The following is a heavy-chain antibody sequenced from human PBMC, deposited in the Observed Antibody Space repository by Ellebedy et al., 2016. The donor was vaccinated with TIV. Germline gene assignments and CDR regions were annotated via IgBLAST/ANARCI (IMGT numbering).Heavy chain of an antibody. CDR2: IRGSGDSM. CDR3: AKGSQWLGRTCFDY. J-gene: IGHJ4*02. V-gene: IGHV3-23*01. CDR1: GFTFSSYA. D-gene: IGHD6-19*01. Sequence: GESLKISCAASGFTFSSYAMNWVRQAPGKGLEWVAGIRGSGDSMYYVGSVKGRFTISRDNSNNSLYLQMNSLRAEDTAVYYCAKGSQWLGRTCFDYWGQGTLVTVSS.